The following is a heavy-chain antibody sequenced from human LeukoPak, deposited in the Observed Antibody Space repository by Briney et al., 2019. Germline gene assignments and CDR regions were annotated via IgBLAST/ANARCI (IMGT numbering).Heavy chain of an antibody. J-gene: IGHJ4*02. Sequence: ASVKVSCKASGGTFSSYAISWVRQAPGQGLEWMGGIIPTFGTANYAQKFQGRVTITADESTSTAYMELSSLRSDDTAVYYCARFSASVVGPDFWGQGTRVTVSS. CDR1: GGTFSSYA. CDR2: IIPTFGTA. D-gene: IGHD4-23*01. CDR3: ARFSASVVGPDF. V-gene: IGHV1-69*13.